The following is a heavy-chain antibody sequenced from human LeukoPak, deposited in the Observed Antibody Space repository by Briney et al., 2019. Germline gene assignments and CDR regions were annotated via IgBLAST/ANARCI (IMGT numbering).Heavy chain of an antibody. CDR1: GGSISSGGYS. CDR3: ARGYDGYNYDY. D-gene: IGHD5-24*01. CDR2: IYHSGST. V-gene: IGHV4-30-2*01. J-gene: IGHJ4*02. Sequence: PSETLSLTCAVSGGSISSGGYSWSWIRQPPGKGLEWIGYIYHSGSTYCNPSLKGRVTISVDRSKNQFSLKLSSVTAADTAVYYCARGYDGYNYDYWGQGTLVTVSS.